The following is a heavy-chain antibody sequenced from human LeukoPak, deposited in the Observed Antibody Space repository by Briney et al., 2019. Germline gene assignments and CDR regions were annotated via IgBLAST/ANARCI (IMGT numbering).Heavy chain of an antibody. CDR2: IKLDGSEK. D-gene: IGHD3-3*01. J-gene: IGHJ4*02. V-gene: IGHV3-7*01. CDR1: GFTFGKYW. CDR3: VRDQFFSFDY. Sequence: GGSLRLSCVASGFTFGKYWMSWVRQAPGKGLEWVANIKLDGSEKNYVDSVKGRFTISRDNTKNSLYLQMNSLRAEDTAVYYCVRDQFFSFDYWGQGTLVTVSS.